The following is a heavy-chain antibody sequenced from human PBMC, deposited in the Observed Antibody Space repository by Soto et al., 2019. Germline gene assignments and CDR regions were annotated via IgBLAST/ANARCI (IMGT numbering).Heavy chain of an antibody. CDR3: SRDYPRPRD. J-gene: IGHJ4*02. CDR1: GFTFSSYA. CDR2: IGGSGGST. Sequence: EVQLLESGGGLVQPGGSLRLSCAASGFTFSSYAMSWVRQAPGKGLEWVSVIGGSGGSTYYADSVKGRFTVSRDNSKKTMSLQMNSLRAEDTAVYYCSRDYPRPRDWGQGTLVTVSS. V-gene: IGHV3-23*01.